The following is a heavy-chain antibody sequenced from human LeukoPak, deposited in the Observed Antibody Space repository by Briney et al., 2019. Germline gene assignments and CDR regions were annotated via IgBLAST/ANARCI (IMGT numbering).Heavy chain of an antibody. D-gene: IGHD2-2*01. CDR2: MNPNSGNT. CDR3: ARSKDIVVVPAAIGISFDP. J-gene: IGHJ5*02. CDR1: GYTFTSYD. Sequence: ASVKVSCKASGYTFTSYDINWVRQATGQGLEWMGWMNPNSGNTGYAQKFQGRVTITRNTSISTAYMGLSSLRSEDTAVYYCARSKDIVVVPAAIGISFDPWGQGTLVTVSS. V-gene: IGHV1-8*03.